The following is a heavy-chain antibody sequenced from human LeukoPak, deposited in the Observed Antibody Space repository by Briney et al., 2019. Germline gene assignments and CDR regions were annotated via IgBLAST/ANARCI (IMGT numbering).Heavy chain of an antibody. V-gene: IGHV3-15*07. J-gene: IGHJ4*02. CDR2: IKPKTDGETT. Sequence: WIRQPPGKGLEWVGRIKPKTDGETTEYAAPVKGRFSISRDDSKNMLYLQMNSLKTEDTAVYYCITPLPYSAQGGQGTLVTVSS. CDR3: ITPLPYSAQ. D-gene: IGHD2-21*01.